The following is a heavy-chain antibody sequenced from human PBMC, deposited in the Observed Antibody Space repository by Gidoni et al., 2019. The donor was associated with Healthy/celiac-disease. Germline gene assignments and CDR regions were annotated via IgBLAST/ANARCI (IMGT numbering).Heavy chain of an antibody. Sequence: QVQLQESGPGLVKPSETLSLTCTVSGGSISSYYWSWIRQPPGKGLEWIGYIYYSGSTNYNPSLKSRVTISVDTSKNQFSLKLSSVTAADTAVYYCARVVGARKNWYFDLWGRGTLVTVSS. CDR3: ARVVGARKNWYFDL. D-gene: IGHD1-26*01. CDR2: IYYSGST. V-gene: IGHV4-59*01. J-gene: IGHJ2*01. CDR1: GGSISSYY.